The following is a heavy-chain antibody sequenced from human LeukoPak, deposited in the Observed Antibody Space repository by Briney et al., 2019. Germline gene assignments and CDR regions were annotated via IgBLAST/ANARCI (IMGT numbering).Heavy chain of an antibody. J-gene: IGHJ5*02. V-gene: IGHV1-8*01. CDR3: ARGFSRWDSGETYNWFDP. Sequence: ASVKVSCKASGYTFTSYDINWVRQATGQGLEWMGWMNPNSGNTGYAQKFQGRVTMTRNTSISTAYMELSSLRSEDTAVYYCARGFSRWDSGETYNWFDPWGQGTLVTVSS. CDR2: MNPNSGNT. D-gene: IGHD2-15*01. CDR1: GYTFTSYD.